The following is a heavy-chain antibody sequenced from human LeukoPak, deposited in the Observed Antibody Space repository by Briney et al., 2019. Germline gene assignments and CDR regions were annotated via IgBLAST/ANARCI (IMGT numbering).Heavy chain of an antibody. V-gene: IGHV1-2*02. D-gene: IGHD6-13*01. CDR2: INPNSGGT. CDR1: GYTLTELS. CDR3: ARDPGGYSSSWYPWFDP. J-gene: IGHJ5*02. Sequence: ASVKVSCKVSGYTLTELSMHWVRQAPGQGLEWMGWINPNSGGTNYAQKFQGRVTMTRDTSISTAYMELSRLRSDDTAVYYCARDPGGYSSSWYPWFDPWGQGTLVTVSS.